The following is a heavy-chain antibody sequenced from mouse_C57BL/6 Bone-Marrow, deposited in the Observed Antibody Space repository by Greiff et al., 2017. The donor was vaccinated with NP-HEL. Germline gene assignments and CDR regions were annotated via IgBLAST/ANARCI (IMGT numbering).Heavy chain of an antibody. D-gene: IGHD1-1*01. CDR2: IYPGNSGT. CDR3: TLIYYYGEGYCDV. V-gene: IGHV1-5*01. J-gene: IGHJ1*03. CDR1: GYTFTSYW. Sequence: VQLQQSGTVLARPGASVKMSCKTSGYTFTSYWMHWVKQRPGQGLEWIGAIYPGNSGTSYNEKFKGKAKLTAVTSASTAYMELSSLPNEDAAGYYCTLIYYYGEGYCDVWGTGNTVTVSS.